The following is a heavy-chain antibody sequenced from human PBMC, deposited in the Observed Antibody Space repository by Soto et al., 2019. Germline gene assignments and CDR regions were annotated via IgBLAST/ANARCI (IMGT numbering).Heavy chain of an antibody. CDR1: GYRFTHYW. V-gene: IGHV5-51*01. Sequence: GEALKISCKGSGYRFTHYWFGWVRQIPGKGLEWMGSIYPGDSDTRYSPSFQGQVTISADKSINTADLQWSSLKASDTAMYYCARDYCGGTTCYEFDYWGQGTQVTVSS. D-gene: IGHD2-2*01. CDR3: ARDYCGGTTCYEFDY. CDR2: IYPGDSDT. J-gene: IGHJ4*02.